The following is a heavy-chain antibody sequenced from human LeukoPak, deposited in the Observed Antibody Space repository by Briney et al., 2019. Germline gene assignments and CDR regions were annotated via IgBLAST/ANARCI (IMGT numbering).Heavy chain of an antibody. J-gene: IGHJ6*03. Sequence: SETLSLTCTVSGDSISNYYWSWIRQPAGKGLEWIGRMYTGGATHYNPSLKSRATMSVDTSKNHLSLTLSSVTAADRAVYYCAREGPAASASMLFYYFMDVWGKGTTVTVSS. CDR2: MYTGGAT. V-gene: IGHV4-4*07. CDR3: AREGPAASASMLFYYFMDV. CDR1: GDSISNYY. D-gene: IGHD2-2*01.